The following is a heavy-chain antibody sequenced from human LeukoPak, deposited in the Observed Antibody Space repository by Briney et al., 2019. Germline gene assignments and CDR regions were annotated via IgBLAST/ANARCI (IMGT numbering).Heavy chain of an antibody. Sequence: GGSLRLSCAASGFTFSDYSMNWVRQAPGKGLEWISYIGIDSGNTNYADSVKGRFTISGDKAKNSLYLQMNSLRVEDTAVYYCARGLRRFDYWGQGTLVTVSS. CDR1: GFTFSDYS. CDR2: IGIDSGNT. CDR3: ARGLRRFDY. J-gene: IGHJ4*02. V-gene: IGHV3-48*01.